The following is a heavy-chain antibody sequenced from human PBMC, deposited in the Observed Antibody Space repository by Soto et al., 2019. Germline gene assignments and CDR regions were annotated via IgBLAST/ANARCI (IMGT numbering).Heavy chain of an antibody. CDR2: ISGNGVMT. CDR3: AKHAVVGPDWYFDL. V-gene: IGHV3-23*01. CDR1: DTFFGGLP. D-gene: IGHD6-6*01. J-gene: IGHJ2*01. Sequence: EMQLFDSGGGLVPPGGPLGLPGAPPDTFFGGLPMTWFGREPGRGWRWVATISGNGVMTFYANSVKGRFSISRDSSKDTLFLQMSGLRAEDTGLYYCAKHAVVGPDWYFDLWGRGTLVTVSS.